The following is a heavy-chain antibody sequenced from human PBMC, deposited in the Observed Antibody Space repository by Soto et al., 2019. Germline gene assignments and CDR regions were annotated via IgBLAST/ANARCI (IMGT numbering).Heavy chain of an antibody. CDR1: GYTFTNYW. D-gene: IGHD3-16*01. CDR2: IFPGDSDT. V-gene: IGHV5-51*01. Sequence: PGESLKISCKAIGYTFTNYWIGWVRQTPGKGLEWMGIIFPGDSDTRYNPSFEGQVTVSADESISTACLQWNTLKASDTAMYYCVRPNFGALTHFDFWGQGTLVTVSS. CDR3: VRPNFGALTHFDF. J-gene: IGHJ4*02.